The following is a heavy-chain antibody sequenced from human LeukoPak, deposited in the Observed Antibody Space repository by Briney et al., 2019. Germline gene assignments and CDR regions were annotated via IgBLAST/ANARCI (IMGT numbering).Heavy chain of an antibody. D-gene: IGHD3-10*01. CDR1: GGSFSGYY. CDR2: INHGGGT. V-gene: IGHV4-34*01. J-gene: IGHJ5*02. Sequence: PSETLSLTCAVYGGSFSGYYWSWICQPPGKGLEWIGEINHGGGTNYNPSLKNRLTISVVTSKNQVSLNLSSATAADTAVYYCARGLSIDGSRYNWFDPWGQGTLVTVSS. CDR3: ARGLSIDGSRYNWFDP.